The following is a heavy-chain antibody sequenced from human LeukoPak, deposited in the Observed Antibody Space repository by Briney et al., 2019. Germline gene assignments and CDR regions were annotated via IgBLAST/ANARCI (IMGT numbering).Heavy chain of an antibody. Sequence: PGGSLRLSCAASGFTFSSHSMSWVRQAPGKGLEWLSFISGGGFTIYYADSVTGRFTISRDNAKNSLFLQLSSLRAEDTAVYYCARVRGTFSPHFDSWGQGTLVTVSS. CDR2: ISGGGFTI. CDR1: GFTFSSHS. J-gene: IGHJ4*02. D-gene: IGHD3-16*01. V-gene: IGHV3-48*04. CDR3: ARVRGTFSPHFDS.